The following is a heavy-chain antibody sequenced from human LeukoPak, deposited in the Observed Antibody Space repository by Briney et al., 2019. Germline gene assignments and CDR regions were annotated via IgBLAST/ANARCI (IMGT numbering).Heavy chain of an antibody. CDR2: ISSSSSYI. Sequence: GGSLRLSCAASGFTFSSYSMNWVRQAPGKGLEWVSSISSSSSYIYYADSVKGRFTISRDNAKNSLYLQMNSRRGEGTALYYWARTSGAAGGYWGQGTLVTVSS. CDR3: ARTSGAAGGY. D-gene: IGHD6-13*01. CDR1: GFTFSSYS. J-gene: IGHJ4*02. V-gene: IGHV3-21*01.